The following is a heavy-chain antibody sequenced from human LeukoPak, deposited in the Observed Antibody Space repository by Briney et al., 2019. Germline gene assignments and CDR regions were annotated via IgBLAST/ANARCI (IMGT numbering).Heavy chain of an antibody. CDR3: ATIDGHYDSSGY. CDR2: FDPENGET. Sequence: RRASVKVSCKVSGYTLTELSMHWVRQAPGKGLEWMGGFDPENGETICAQKFQGRVTMTEDTSTDTAYMELSSLRSEDTAVYYCATIDGHYDSSGYWGQGTLVTVSS. D-gene: IGHD3-22*01. V-gene: IGHV1-24*01. CDR1: GYTLTELS. J-gene: IGHJ4*02.